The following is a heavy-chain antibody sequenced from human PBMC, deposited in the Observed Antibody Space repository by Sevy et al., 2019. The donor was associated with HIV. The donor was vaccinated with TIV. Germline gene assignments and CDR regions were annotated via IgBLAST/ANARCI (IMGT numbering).Heavy chain of an antibody. Sequence: GGSLRLSCAASGFTFSSYSMNWVRQAPGKGLEWVSSISSSSSYIYYADSVKGRFTISRDNAKNSLYLQMNSLRAEDTAMYYCARGYCSGGSCYLLGAFDIWGQGTMVTVSS. CDR2: ISSSSSYI. D-gene: IGHD2-15*01. CDR1: GFTFSSYS. J-gene: IGHJ3*02. CDR3: ARGYCSGGSCYLLGAFDI. V-gene: IGHV3-21*01.